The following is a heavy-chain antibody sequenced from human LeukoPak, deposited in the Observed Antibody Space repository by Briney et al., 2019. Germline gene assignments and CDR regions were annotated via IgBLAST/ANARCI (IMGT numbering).Heavy chain of an antibody. J-gene: IGHJ5*02. Sequence: SGPTLVKPTQTLTLTCTFSGFSLSTSGVGVGWIRQPPGKALEWLALIYWNDDKRYSPSLKSRLTITKDTSKNQVVLTMTNMDPVDTATYYCAHRPVTLRYFDWLLSRAYNWFDPWGQGTLVTVSS. CDR2: IYWNDDK. CDR1: GFSLSTSGVG. CDR3: AHRPVTLRYFDWLLSRAYNWFDP. V-gene: IGHV2-5*01. D-gene: IGHD3-9*01.